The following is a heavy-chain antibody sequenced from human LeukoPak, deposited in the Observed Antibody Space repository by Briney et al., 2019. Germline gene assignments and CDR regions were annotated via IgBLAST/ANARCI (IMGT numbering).Heavy chain of an antibody. CDR1: GFTVSSNY. J-gene: IGHJ6*02. V-gene: IGHV3-66*01. CDR3: ARDGPGPLDYYYGMDV. D-gene: IGHD3-16*01. Sequence: GGSLRLSCAASGFTVSSNYMSWVRQAPGKGLEWVSVIYSGGSTYYADSVKGRFTISRDNSKNTLYLQMNSLRAEDTAVYYCARDGPGPLDYYYGMDVWGQGTTVTVSS. CDR2: IYSGGST.